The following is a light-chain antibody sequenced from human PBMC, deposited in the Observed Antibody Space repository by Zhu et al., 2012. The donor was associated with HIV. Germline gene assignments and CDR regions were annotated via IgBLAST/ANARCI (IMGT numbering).Light chain of an antibody. Sequence: DIQMTQSPSTLSASVGDRVTITCRASQNINIWLAWYQQKPGKAPNLLIYKASTLEGGVPSRFSGSGSGTEFTLTISSLQPDDFATYYCQQYNTYSTFGQGTKVEIK. CDR3: QQYNTYST. CDR2: KAS. V-gene: IGKV1-5*03. J-gene: IGKJ2*01. CDR1: QNINIW.